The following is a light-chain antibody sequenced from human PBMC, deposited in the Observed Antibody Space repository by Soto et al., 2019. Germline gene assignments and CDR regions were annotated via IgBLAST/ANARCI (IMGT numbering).Light chain of an antibody. J-gene: IGLJ1*01. CDR3: TSYTTTTTPPV. CDR1: SSDVRGYKY. V-gene: IGLV2-14*03. CDR2: DVS. Sequence: QSVLTQPASVSGSPGQSVTISCTGTSSDVRGYKYVSWYQQHPGKAPKLLIYDVSDRPSGVSSRFSGSKSGQTASLTISGLQTEDEADYFCTSYTTTTTPPVFGPGTKLTVL.